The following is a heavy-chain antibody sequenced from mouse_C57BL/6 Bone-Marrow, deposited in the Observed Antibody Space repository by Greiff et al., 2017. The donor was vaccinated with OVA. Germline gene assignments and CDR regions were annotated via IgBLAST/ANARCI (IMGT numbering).Heavy chain of an antibody. V-gene: IGHV7-3*01. CDR1: GFTFTDYY. CDR2: IRNKANGYTT. Sequence: EVQLVESGGGLVQPGGSLRLSCAASGFTFTDYYMSWVRQPPGKALEWLGFIRNKANGYTTEYSASVTGRFTISRDNSQSILYRQMNALRAKDSATYYSARPPQLGPFDYWGQGTTLTVAS. D-gene: IGHD4-1*02. CDR3: ARPPQLGPFDY. J-gene: IGHJ2*01.